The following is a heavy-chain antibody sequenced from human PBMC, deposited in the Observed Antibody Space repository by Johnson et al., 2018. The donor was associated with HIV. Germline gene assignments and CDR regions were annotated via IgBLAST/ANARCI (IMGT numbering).Heavy chain of an antibody. CDR1: GFTVSSNY. CDR3: ARDRVPDAFDI. V-gene: IGHV3-66*01. CDR2: IYSGGST. D-gene: IGHD3-3*01. J-gene: IGHJ3*02. Sequence: VQLEESGGGLVQPGGSLRLSCAASGFTVSSNYMSWVRQAPGKGLEWVSVIYSGGSTYYADSVKGRFTISRDNSKNTLYLQMNSLRAEETAVYYCARDRVPDAFDIWGQGTMVTVSS.